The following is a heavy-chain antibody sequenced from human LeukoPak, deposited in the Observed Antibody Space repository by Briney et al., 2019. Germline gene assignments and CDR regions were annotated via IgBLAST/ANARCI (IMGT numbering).Heavy chain of an antibody. V-gene: IGHV3-23*01. D-gene: IGHD4-11*01. CDR3: ALDSFPHAQNDY. CDR2: IRGSVGST. J-gene: IGHJ4*02. CDR1: GFTFSSYA. Sequence: PGGSLRLSCAASGFTFSSYAMRWVRQAPGKGLEGVSAIRGSVGSTYYADSVKGRFTISRDNSKNTLYLQMNSLRAEDTAVYYCALDSFPHAQNDYWGQGTLVTVSS.